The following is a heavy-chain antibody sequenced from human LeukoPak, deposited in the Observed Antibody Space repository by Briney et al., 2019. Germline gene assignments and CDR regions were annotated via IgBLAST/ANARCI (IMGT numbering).Heavy chain of an antibody. Sequence: GGSLRLSCAASGFTFSSYAMTWVRQAPGKGLEWVSAISGSGGSTYYADSVKGRFTISRDNSKNTLYLQMNSLRAEDTAVYYCAKAGAVVVVAAKYFDYWGQGTLVTVSS. CDR2: ISGSGGST. CDR3: AKAGAVVVVAAKYFDY. D-gene: IGHD2-15*01. CDR1: GFTFSSYA. V-gene: IGHV3-23*01. J-gene: IGHJ4*02.